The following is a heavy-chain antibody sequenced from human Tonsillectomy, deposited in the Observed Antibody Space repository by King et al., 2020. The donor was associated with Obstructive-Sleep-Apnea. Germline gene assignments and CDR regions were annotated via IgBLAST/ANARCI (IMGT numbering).Heavy chain of an antibody. V-gene: IGHV3-72*01. CDR2: SRNKANIYTT. CDR3: ARVRGNGWYFDL. Sequence: VQLVESGGGLVQPGGSLRLSCAASGFTFSDHSMDWVRQAPGKGLEWVGRSRNKANIYTTEYAASVKGRFTISRDASKNSLSLQMDSLKTEDTAVYYCARVRGNGWYFDLWGRGTLVTVSS. J-gene: IGHJ2*01. D-gene: IGHD4-23*01. CDR1: GFTFSDHS.